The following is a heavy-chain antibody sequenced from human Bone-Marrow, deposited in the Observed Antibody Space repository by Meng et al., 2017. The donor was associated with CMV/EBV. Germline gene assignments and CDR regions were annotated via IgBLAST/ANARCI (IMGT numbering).Heavy chain of an antibody. CDR3: TTRYPVWPAATVRWLQRYGPPRS. J-gene: IGHJ5*02. CDR1: GFTFSSYT. CDR2: ISYDGKNK. Sequence: GGSLRLSCAASGFTFSSYTIHWVRQAPGKGLEWVAVISYDGKNKYYADSMKGRFTISRDNSKNTLYLQMNSMKTEDTAVYYCTTRYPVWPAATVRWLQRYGPPRSWGQGTLVTVSS. V-gene: IGHV3-30*04. D-gene: IGHD5-24*01.